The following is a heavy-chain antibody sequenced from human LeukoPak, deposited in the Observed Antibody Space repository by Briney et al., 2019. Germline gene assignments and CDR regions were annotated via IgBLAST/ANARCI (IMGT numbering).Heavy chain of an antibody. D-gene: IGHD3-3*01. CDR1: GYTFTSYY. Sequence: ASVKVSCKACGYTFTSYYMHWVRQAPGQGLEWMGIINPSGGSTSYAQKFQGRVTMTRDMSTSTVYMEPSSLRSEDTAVYYCARGPYYDFWSGYSDAFDIWGQGTMVTVSS. V-gene: IGHV1-46*01. CDR3: ARGPYYDFWSGYSDAFDI. CDR2: INPSGGST. J-gene: IGHJ3*02.